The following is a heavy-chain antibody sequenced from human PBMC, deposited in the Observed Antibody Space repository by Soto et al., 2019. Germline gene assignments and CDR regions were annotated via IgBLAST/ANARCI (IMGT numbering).Heavy chain of an antibody. D-gene: IGHD4-4*01. V-gene: IGHV3-74*01. CDR1: GFTFSSYW. CDR3: ARGGAVTVYYYYYYGMDV. CDR2: INSDGSST. J-gene: IGHJ6*02. Sequence: PGGSLRLSCAASGFTFSSYWMHWVRQAPGKGLVWVSRINSDGSSTSYADSVKGRFTISRDNAKNTLYLQMNSLRAEDTAVYYCARGGAVTVYYYYYYGMDVWGQGTTVTVSS.